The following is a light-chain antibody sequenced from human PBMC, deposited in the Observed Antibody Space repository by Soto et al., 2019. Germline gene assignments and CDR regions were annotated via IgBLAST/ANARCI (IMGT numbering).Light chain of an antibody. J-gene: IGKJ1*01. CDR1: QSISSW. CDR3: QQYNSDSPWT. V-gene: IGKV1-5*01. CDR2: DAS. Sequence: DIQMTQSPSTLSASVGDRVTITCRASQSISSWLAWYQQKPGKAPKLLIYDASSLESGVPSRFSGSGSGTEFTLTISSLQPDDFATYYCQQYNSDSPWTFGQGTKGEIK.